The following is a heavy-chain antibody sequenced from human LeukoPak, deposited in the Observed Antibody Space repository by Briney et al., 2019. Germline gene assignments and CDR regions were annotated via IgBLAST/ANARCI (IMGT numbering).Heavy chain of an antibody. CDR1: GFTVSSNY. Sequence: PGGSLRLSCAASGFTVSSNYMSWVRQAPGKGLEWVSAISGSGGSTYYADSVKGWFTISRDNSKNTLYLQMNSLRAEDTAVYYCAKVGSGWYSFFDYWGQGTLVTVSS. V-gene: IGHV3-23*01. J-gene: IGHJ4*02. CDR3: AKVGSGWYSFFDY. D-gene: IGHD6-19*01. CDR2: ISGSGGST.